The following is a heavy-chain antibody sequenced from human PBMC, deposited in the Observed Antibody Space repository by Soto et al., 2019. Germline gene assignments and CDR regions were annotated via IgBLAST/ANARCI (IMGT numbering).Heavy chain of an antibody. CDR3: ASGGIAAAGTGNWFDP. J-gene: IGHJ5*02. D-gene: IGHD6-13*01. CDR2: IIPIFGTA. Sequence: SVKVSCKASGGTFSSYAISWVRQAPGQGLEWMGGIIPIFGTANYAQKFQGRVTITADESTSTAYMELSSLRSEDTAVYYCASGGIAAAGTGNWFDPWGQGTLVTVSS. V-gene: IGHV1-69*13. CDR1: GGTFSSYA.